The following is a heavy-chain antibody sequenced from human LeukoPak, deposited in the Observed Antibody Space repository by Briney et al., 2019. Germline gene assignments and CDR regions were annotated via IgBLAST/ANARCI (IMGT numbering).Heavy chain of an antibody. D-gene: IGHD2-15*01. V-gene: IGHV1-69*13. J-gene: IGHJ5*02. Sequence: SVKVSCKASGGTFSSYAISWVRQAPGQGLEWMGGIIPIFGTANYAQKFQGRVTITADESTSTAYMELSSLRSEDTAVYYCARESRRYCSGGSCYRVHYNWFDPWGQGILVTVSS. CDR1: GGTFSSYA. CDR3: ARESRRYCSGGSCYRVHYNWFDP. CDR2: IIPIFGTA.